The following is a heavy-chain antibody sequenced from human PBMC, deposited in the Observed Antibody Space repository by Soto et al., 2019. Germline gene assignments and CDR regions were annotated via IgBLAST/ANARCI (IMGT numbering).Heavy chain of an antibody. CDR1: GYTFTSYG. J-gene: IGHJ6*02. CDR3: ARDRFWRGYYGDSYYYGMDV. V-gene: IGHV1-18*01. D-gene: IGHD3-3*01. Sequence: GASVKVSCTASGYTFTSYGIRWVRQAPGQGLEGMGWISAYNGNTNYAQKLQGRVTMTTDTSTSTAYMELRSLRSDDTAVYYCARDRFWRGYYGDSYYYGMDVWGQGTTVTVSS. CDR2: ISAYNGNT.